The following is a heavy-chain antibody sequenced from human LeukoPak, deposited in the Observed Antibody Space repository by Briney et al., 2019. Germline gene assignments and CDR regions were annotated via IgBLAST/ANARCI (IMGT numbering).Heavy chain of an antibody. Sequence: PSETLSLTCAVYGGSFSGYYWSWIRQPPGKGLEWIGEINHSGSTNYNPSLKSRVTISVDTSKNQFSLKLSSVTAADTAVYYCARVRILRFLEWLTKNYDYWGQGTLVTVSP. CDR1: GGSFSGYY. CDR3: ARVRILRFLEWLTKNYDY. J-gene: IGHJ4*02. D-gene: IGHD3-3*01. CDR2: INHSGST. V-gene: IGHV4-34*01.